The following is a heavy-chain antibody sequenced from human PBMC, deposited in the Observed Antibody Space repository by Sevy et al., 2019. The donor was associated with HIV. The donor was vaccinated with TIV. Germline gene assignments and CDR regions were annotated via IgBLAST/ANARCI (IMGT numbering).Heavy chain of an antibody. V-gene: IGHV3-23*01. CDR3: AKDRITVIGDAFDL. D-gene: IGHD4-17*01. CDR2: ISNSGSDT. J-gene: IGHJ3*01. CDR1: GFTFSSYA. Sequence: GGSLRLSCAASGFTFSSYAMHWARQAPGKGLEWVSAISNSGSDTKYAGSVKGRFTISRDNSKNTLYVQMNSLSAEDTAVYYCAKDRITVIGDAFDLWGQGTMVTVSS.